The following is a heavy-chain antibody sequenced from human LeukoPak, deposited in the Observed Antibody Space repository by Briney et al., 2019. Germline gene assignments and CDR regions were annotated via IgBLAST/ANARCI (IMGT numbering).Heavy chain of an antibody. CDR3: ARGGDFWSGYSRGYYMDV. D-gene: IGHD3-3*01. J-gene: IGHJ6*03. CDR1: GFTFSNYA. CDR2: TSGSGGST. V-gene: IGHV3-23*01. Sequence: PGGSLRLSCAASGFTFSNYAMSWVRQAPGKGLEWVSVTSGSGGSTYYADSVKGRFTISRDNSKKMLYLQMNSLRAEDTAVYYCARGGDFWSGYSRGYYMDVWGKGTTATVSS.